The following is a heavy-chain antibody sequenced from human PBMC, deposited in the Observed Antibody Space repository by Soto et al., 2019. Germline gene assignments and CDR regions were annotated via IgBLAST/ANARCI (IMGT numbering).Heavy chain of an antibody. J-gene: IGHJ5*02. Sequence: SETLSLTCAVYGGSFSGYYWSWIRQPPGKGLEWIGEINHSGSTNYNPSLKSRVTISVDTSRNQFSLKVNSVTAADTAVYYCARRAVVAVTGSLDNWLDPWGQGILVTVSS. CDR1: GGSFSGYY. V-gene: IGHV4-34*01. CDR2: INHSGST. CDR3: ARRAVVAVTGSLDNWLDP. D-gene: IGHD2-21*01.